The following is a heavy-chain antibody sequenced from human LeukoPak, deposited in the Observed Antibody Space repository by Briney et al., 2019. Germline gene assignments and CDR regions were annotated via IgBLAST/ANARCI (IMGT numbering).Heavy chain of an antibody. Sequence: GGSLRLSCAASGFTFSSYGVYWVRQAPGKGLEWVAVISYDGSNKDYADSVKGRFTISRDNSKNTLYLQMNSLRAEDTAVYYCAKDLRHGDVPDAFDIWGKGTMVTVSS. CDR1: GFTFSSYG. CDR2: ISYDGSNK. J-gene: IGHJ3*02. V-gene: IGHV3-30*18. D-gene: IGHD4-17*01. CDR3: AKDLRHGDVPDAFDI.